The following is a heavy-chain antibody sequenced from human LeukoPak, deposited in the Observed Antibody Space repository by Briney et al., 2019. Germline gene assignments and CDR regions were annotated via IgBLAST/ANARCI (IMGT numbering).Heavy chain of an antibody. CDR2: ISYDGSNK. V-gene: IGHV3-30*18. Sequence: TGGSLRLSYAASGFTFSSYGIHWVRQAPGKGLEWVAVISYDGSNKYYADSVKGRFTISRDNSKNTLYLQMNSLRAEDTAVYYCAKDPDYWGQGTLVTVSS. J-gene: IGHJ4*02. CDR3: AKDPDY. CDR1: GFTFSSYG.